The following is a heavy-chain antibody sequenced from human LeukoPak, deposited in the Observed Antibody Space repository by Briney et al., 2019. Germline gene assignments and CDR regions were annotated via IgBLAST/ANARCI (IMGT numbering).Heavy chain of an antibody. Sequence: ASVKVSCKASGYTFTSYGISWVRQAPGQGLEWMGWISAYNGNTNYAQKLQGRVTMTTDTSTSTAYMELRSLRSDDTAVYYCARGGDYDFWSGCPRHFDYWGQGTLVTVSS. CDR3: ARGGDYDFWSGCPRHFDY. V-gene: IGHV1-18*01. D-gene: IGHD3-3*01. J-gene: IGHJ4*02. CDR2: ISAYNGNT. CDR1: GYTFTSYG.